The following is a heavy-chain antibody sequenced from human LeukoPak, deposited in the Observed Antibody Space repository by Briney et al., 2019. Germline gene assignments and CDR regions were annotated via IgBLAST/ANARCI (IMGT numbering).Heavy chain of an antibody. CDR2: IYHSGST. J-gene: IGHJ3*02. CDR1: GGSISSGGYY. Sequence: PSQTLSLTCTVSGGSISSGGYYWSWIRQPPGKGLEWIGYIYHSGSTYYNPSLKSRVTISVDRSKNQFSLKLSSVTAADTAVYYCARDHQATVVTRDAFDIWGQGTMVTVSS. D-gene: IGHD4-23*01. CDR3: ARDHQATVVTRDAFDI. V-gene: IGHV4-30-2*01.